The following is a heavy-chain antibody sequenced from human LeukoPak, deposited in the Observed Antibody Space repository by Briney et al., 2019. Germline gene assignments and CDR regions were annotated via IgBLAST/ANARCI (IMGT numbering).Heavy chain of an antibody. D-gene: IGHD5-12*01. V-gene: IGHV3-7*01. J-gene: IGHJ4*02. CDR2: IETDGDEK. Sequence: GGSLRLSCVASGFTFSDYWMSWVRQAPGMGLEGVANIETDGDEKNYVDSVKGRFTISRDNAKNSLYLQMNNLRDEDTALYYCARDIPSGFYTPDYWGQGTQVTVSS. CDR1: GFTFSDYW. CDR3: ARDIPSGFYTPDY.